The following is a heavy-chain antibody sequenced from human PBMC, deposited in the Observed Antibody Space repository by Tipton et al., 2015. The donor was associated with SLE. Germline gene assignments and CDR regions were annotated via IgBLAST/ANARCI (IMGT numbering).Heavy chain of an antibody. CDR2: INHSGST. J-gene: IGHJ3*02. V-gene: IGHV4-34*01. Sequence: TLSLTCAVYGGSFSGYYWSWIRQPPGKGLEWIGEINHSGSTNYNPSLKGRVTISVDRSKNQFSLKLSSVTAADTAVYYCARGGGYGNDAFDIWGQGTMVTVSS. D-gene: IGHD5-12*01. CDR3: ARGGGYGNDAFDI. CDR1: GGSFSGYY.